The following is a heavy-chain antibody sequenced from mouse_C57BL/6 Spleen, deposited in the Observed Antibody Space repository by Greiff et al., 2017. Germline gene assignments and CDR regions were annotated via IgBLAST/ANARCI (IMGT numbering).Heavy chain of an antibody. D-gene: IGHD2-3*01. CDR1: GYAFSSSW. J-gene: IGHJ3*01. Sequence: QVQLKESGPELVKPGASVKISCKASGYAFSSSWMNWVKQRPGKGLEWIGRIYPGDGDTNYNGKFKGKATLTADKSSSTAYMQLSSLTSEDSAVYFCARWNDGSWFAYWGQGTLVTVSA. V-gene: IGHV1-82*01. CDR2: IYPGDGDT. CDR3: ARWNDGSWFAY.